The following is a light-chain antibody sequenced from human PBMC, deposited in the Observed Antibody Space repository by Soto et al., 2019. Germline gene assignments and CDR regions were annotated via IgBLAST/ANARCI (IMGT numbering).Light chain of an antibody. CDR3: QQYGSPPWT. V-gene: IGKV3-20*01. J-gene: IGKJ1*01. Sequence: EIVLTQSPGTLPLSPGERATLSCRASQSVSSRYLGWYQQRFGQAPRLLIYGASSRATGIPDRFSGSGSGTDFTLTISSLEPEDFAVYYCQQYGSPPWTFGQGTKVDIK. CDR2: GAS. CDR1: QSVSSRY.